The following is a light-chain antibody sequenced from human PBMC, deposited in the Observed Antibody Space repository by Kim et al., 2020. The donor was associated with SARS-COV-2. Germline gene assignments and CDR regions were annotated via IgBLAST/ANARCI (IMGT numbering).Light chain of an antibody. CDR3: QQLNTYPYT. J-gene: IGKJ2*01. CDR1: QDITSY. V-gene: IGKV1-9*01. CDR2: VAS. Sequence: STSVGDRATITWRASQDITSYLAWYQQKPGKAPKLLIFVASTLQSGVPSRFSGSGSGTDFTLTISSLQPEDFATYYCQQLNTYPYTFGQGTKLEI.